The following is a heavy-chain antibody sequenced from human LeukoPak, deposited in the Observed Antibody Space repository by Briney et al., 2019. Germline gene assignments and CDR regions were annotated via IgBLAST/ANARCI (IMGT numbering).Heavy chain of an antibody. CDR2: ISTSAGNT. Sequence: PGGSLRLSCATSGFTFSNYAMSWVRQAPGKGLEWVSVISTSAGNTYYADSVKGRFTISRDNSKNTLYLQMNSLRAEDTAVYYCVKALRSSGRSPLDYWGQGTLVTVSS. V-gene: IGHV3-23*01. J-gene: IGHJ4*02. CDR1: GFTFSNYA. CDR3: VKALRSSGRSPLDY. D-gene: IGHD6-19*01.